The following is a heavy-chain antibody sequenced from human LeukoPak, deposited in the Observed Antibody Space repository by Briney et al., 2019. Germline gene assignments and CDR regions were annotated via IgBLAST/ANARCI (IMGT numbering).Heavy chain of an antibody. D-gene: IGHD6-13*01. CDR2: MHPNSGKT. V-gene: IGHV1-8*02. CDR1: GYTFTSYG. CDR3: AKGWRSSGWYEEGS. J-gene: IGHJ5*02. Sequence: ASVKVSCKASGYTFTSYGISWVRLATGQGLEWMGWMHPNSGKTVYAQKFQGRVTMTRDTSTSTAYMELSSLRFEDTAVYYCAKGWRSSGWYEEGSWGQGTLVTVSS.